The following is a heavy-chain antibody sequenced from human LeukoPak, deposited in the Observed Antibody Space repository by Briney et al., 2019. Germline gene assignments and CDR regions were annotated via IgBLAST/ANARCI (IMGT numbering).Heavy chain of an antibody. J-gene: IGHJ5*02. V-gene: IGHV4-38-2*02. CDR3: ARPYYYDSRIDP. Sequence: SQSLSLTCTVSGYSISSGYYWGWIRQPPGKGREWIGSIYHSGSTYYNTSLKSRVTISVDTSKNQFSLKLSSVTAANTAVYYCARPYYYDSRIDPWGQGILVTVSS. CDR2: IYHSGST. D-gene: IGHD3-22*01. CDR1: GYSISSGYY.